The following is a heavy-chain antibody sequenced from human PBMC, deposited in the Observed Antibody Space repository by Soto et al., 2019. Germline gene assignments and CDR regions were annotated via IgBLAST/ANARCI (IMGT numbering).Heavy chain of an antibody. V-gene: IGHV3-30*18. CDR3: AKDFKVSGGHYGSLNYYYGMDV. CDR1: GFTFSDFG. D-gene: IGHD3-10*01. J-gene: IGHJ6*02. CDR2: ISYDGILK. Sequence: GSLRLSCAASGFTFSDFGMHWVRQAPGKGLEWVAIISYDGILKYYADSVKGRFTISRDTSKGAVYLQMNSLTPEDTAVYYCAKDFKVSGGHYGSLNYYYGMDVWGQGTTVTVSS.